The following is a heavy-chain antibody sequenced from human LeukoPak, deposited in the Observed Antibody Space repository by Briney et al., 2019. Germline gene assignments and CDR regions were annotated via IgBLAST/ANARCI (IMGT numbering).Heavy chain of an antibody. V-gene: IGHV3-74*01. CDR3: ASGPTGFA. Sequence: GGSLRLSCVASGFAFSRYWMHWVRQAPGKGLVWVSRINSDGSTTIYAASVKGRFTIPRDNAKNTLYLQMNSLRAEDTAVYFCASGPTGFAWGQGTLVTVSS. CDR1: GFAFSRYW. D-gene: IGHD1-14*01. CDR2: INSDGSTT. J-gene: IGHJ5*02.